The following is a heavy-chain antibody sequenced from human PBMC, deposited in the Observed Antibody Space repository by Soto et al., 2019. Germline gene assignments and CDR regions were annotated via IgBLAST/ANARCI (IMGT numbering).Heavy chain of an antibody. Sequence: ASVKVSCKASGYTFTSYGINWVRQAPGRGLEWMGWINPGNGNTKYSQQFQGRVIIDRDTSTSTVYMELSSLTSEDTAVYFCAKVTHRGPIAVAGPPGSWGQGTLVTVSS. CDR2: INPGNGNT. J-gene: IGHJ5*02. V-gene: IGHV1-3*01. CDR3: AKVTHRGPIAVAGPPGS. D-gene: IGHD6-19*01. CDR1: GYTFTSYG.